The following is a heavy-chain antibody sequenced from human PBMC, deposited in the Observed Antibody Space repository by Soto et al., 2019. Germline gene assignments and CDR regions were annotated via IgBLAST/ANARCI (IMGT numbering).Heavy chain of an antibody. V-gene: IGHV3-23*01. D-gene: IGHD3-9*01. J-gene: IGHJ4*02. CDR2: ISGSGGST. CDR1: GFTFSSYA. CDR3: AKSPPHYDILTGSFVY. Sequence: GGSLRLSCAASGFTFSSYAMSWVRQAPGKGLEWVSAISGSGGSTYYADSVKGRFTISRDNSKNTLYLQMNSLRAEDTAVYYCAKSPPHYDILTGSFVYWGQGTLVTVSS.